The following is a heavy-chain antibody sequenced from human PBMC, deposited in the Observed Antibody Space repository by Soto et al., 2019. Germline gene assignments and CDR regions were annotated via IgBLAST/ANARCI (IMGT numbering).Heavy chain of an antibody. J-gene: IGHJ4*02. D-gene: IGHD2-2*01. CDR2: IIPKYGTT. CDR1: GGPFNTFV. V-gene: IGHV1-69*01. Sequence: QVQLMQSGAEVTKPGSSVKVSCKASGGPFNTFVISWVRQAPGQGLEWMGGIIPKYGTTNYARRFQGRVTITADESTTTAYLELSSLRHDDTAIYYGARTRQRRPVFYVDYWGQGTPISVTS. CDR3: ARTRQRRPVFYVDY.